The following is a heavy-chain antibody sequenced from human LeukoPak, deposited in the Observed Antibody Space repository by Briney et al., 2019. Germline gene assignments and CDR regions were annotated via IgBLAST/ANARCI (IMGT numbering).Heavy chain of an antibody. V-gene: IGHV1-8*03. J-gene: IGHJ6*03. CDR2: MNPNSGNT. D-gene: IGHD4-17*01. Sequence: ASVKVSCKASGGTFSSYAINWVRQATGQGLEWMGWMNPNSGNTGYAQKFQGRVTITRNTSISTAYMELSGLRSEDTAVYYCARQSARVTTGYYYYYYMDVWGKGTTVTVSS. CDR3: ARQSARVTTGYYYYYYMDV. CDR1: GGTFSSYA.